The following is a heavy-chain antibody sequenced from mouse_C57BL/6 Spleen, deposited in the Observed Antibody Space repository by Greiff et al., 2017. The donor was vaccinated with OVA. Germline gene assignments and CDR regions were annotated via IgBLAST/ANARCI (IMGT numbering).Heavy chain of an antibody. CDR2: IWSGGST. V-gene: IGHV2-2*01. Sequence: QVQLQQSGPGLVQPSQSLSITCTVSGFSLTSYGVHWVRQSPGKGLEWLGVIWSGGSTDYNAAFISRLSISKDNSKSQVFFKMNSLQADDTAIYYCARNPITTVVGHWYFDVWGTGTTVTVSS. J-gene: IGHJ1*03. CDR1: GFSLTSYG. D-gene: IGHD1-1*01. CDR3: ARNPITTVVGHWYFDV.